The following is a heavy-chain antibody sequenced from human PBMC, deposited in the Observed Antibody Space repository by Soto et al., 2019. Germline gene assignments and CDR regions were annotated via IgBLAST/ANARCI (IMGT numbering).Heavy chain of an antibody. D-gene: IGHD2-21*01. J-gene: IGHJ5*02. Sequence: SETLSLTCTVSGGAISSGDYYWSWIRQRPGKDLEWIGYTDYSGSTYYNPSLRSRVTISVDTSKNQFSLRLNSVTAADSAVYYCARAIAVTTPWFDPWGQGTLVTVSS. CDR2: TDYSGST. CDR3: ARAIAVTTPWFDP. V-gene: IGHV4-31*03. CDR1: GGAISSGDYY.